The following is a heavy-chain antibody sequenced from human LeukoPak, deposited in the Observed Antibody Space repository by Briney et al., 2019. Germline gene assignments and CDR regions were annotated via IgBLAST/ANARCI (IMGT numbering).Heavy chain of an antibody. J-gene: IGHJ4*02. CDR1: GYSISSGYY. Sequence: PSETLSLTCTVSGYSISSGYYWGWIRQPPGKGLEWIGSIYHSGSTYYNPSLKSRVTISVDTSKNQFSLKLSSVTAADTAVYYCASWLHYYDSSGYYHDYWGQGTLVTVSS. CDR2: IYHSGST. CDR3: ASWLHYYDSSGYYHDY. D-gene: IGHD3-22*01. V-gene: IGHV4-38-2*02.